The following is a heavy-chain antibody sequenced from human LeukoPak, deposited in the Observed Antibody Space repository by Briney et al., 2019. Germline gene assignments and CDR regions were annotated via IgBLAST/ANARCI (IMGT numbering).Heavy chain of an antibody. CDR3: ARDHWENIVVVPTTKVAWNAFDI. CDR2: ISAYNGKT. CDR1: GYTFNSYG. V-gene: IGHV1-18*01. Sequence: ASVKVSCKTSGYTFNSYGISWVRQAPGQGLEWMGWISAYNGKTNYAQNFQGRVTMTTDTSTSTAYMELRSLGSDDTAVYYCARDHWENIVVVPTTKVAWNAFDIWGQGTMVTVSS. D-gene: IGHD2-2*01. J-gene: IGHJ3*02.